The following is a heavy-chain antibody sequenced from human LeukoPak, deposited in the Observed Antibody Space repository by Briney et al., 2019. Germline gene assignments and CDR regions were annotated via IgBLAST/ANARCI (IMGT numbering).Heavy chain of an antibody. CDR3: ASSSWYGRIDY. CDR1: GGSISSYY. CDR2: IYYSGST. V-gene: IGHV4-59*08. J-gene: IGHJ4*02. Sequence: SETLSLTCTVSGGSISSYYWSWIRQPPGKGLEWIGYIYYSGSTNYNPSLKSRVTISVDTPKNQFSLKLSSVTAADTAVYYCASSSWYGRIDYWGQGTLVTVSS. D-gene: IGHD6-13*01.